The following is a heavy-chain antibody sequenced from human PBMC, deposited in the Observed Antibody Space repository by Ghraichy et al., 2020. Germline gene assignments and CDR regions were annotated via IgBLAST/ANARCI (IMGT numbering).Heavy chain of an antibody. Sequence: SCAASGFTFSSYAMHWVRQAPGKGLEWVAVISYDGSNKYYADSVKGRFTISRDNSKNTLYLQMNSLRAEDTAVYYCARTAYSGSYVALNFDYWGQGTLVTVSS. V-gene: IGHV3-30-3*01. D-gene: IGHD1-26*01. CDR3: ARTAYSGSYVALNFDY. CDR1: GFTFSSYA. J-gene: IGHJ4*02. CDR2: ISYDGSNK.